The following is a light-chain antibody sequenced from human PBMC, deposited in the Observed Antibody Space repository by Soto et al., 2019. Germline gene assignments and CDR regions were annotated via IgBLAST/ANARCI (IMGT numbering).Light chain of an antibody. CDR3: QQYNSYSAA. V-gene: IGKV1-5*03. CDR1: QTISSW. J-gene: IGKJ1*01. CDR2: KAS. Sequence: DIHMTQPPSTLSGSVGDRVTITCRACQTISSWLAWYQQKPGKAPKLLIYKASTLKSGVPSRFSGSVSGTEFTLTIRSLQPDDFATYYCQQYNSYSAALGQGTKVELK.